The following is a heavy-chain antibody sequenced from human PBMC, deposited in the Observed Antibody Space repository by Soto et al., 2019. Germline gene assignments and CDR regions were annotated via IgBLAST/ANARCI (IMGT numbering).Heavy chain of an antibody. Sequence: GGSLRLSCTVSGFTFSNAWMTWVRQAPGKGLEWVGRIKSKTDDGTTDYAAPVKGRFTISRDDSRNTLYLQMNSLKTEDTAVYYCTTDSSSWPYYYYYGMDVWGQGTKVTVYS. CDR2: IKSKTDDGTT. CDR3: TTDSSSWPYYYYYGMDV. D-gene: IGHD2-2*01. J-gene: IGHJ6*02. V-gene: IGHV3-15*01. CDR1: GFTFSNAW.